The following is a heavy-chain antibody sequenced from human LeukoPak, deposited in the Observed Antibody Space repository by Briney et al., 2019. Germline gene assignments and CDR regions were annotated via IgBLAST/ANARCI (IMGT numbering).Heavy chain of an antibody. Sequence: GGSLRLSCAASAFTFSSYAMNWVREAPGKGLEWVSGISGGGGSTYYADSVKGRFTISRDNSKNTLYLQMDSLRAEDTALYYCAKGSGINHYHWIDPWGQGTLVTVSS. CDR3: AKGSGINHYHWIDP. CDR2: ISGGGGST. D-gene: IGHD1-14*01. CDR1: AFTFSSYA. V-gene: IGHV3-23*01. J-gene: IGHJ5*02.